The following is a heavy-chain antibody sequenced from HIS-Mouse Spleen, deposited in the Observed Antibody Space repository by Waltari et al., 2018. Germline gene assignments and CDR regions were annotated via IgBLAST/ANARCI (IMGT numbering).Heavy chain of an antibody. CDR2: SYYSGST. D-gene: IGHD6-13*01. V-gene: IGHV4-39*07. J-gene: IGHJ2*01. CDR1: GGSISSSSYY. CDR3: AREIPYSSSWYDWYFDL. Sequence: QLQLQESGPGLVKPSETLSLTCTVSGGSISSSSYYWGWIRQPPGKGLEGIGGSYYSGSTYYRPSLKSRVTISVDTSTNQFSLKLSSVTAADTAVYYCAREIPYSSSWYDWYFDLWGRGTLVTVSS.